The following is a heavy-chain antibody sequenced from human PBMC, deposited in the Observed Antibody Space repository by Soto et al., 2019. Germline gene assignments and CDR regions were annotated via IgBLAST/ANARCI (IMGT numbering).Heavy chain of an antibody. J-gene: IGHJ4*02. D-gene: IGHD5-18*01. CDR3: ARSITGYSYADS. V-gene: IGHV3-74*01. CDR2: INSDGSST. CDR1: GFTFSSYW. Sequence: EVQLVESGGGLVQPGGSLRLSCAASGFTFSSYWMHWVRKAPGKGLVWVSRINSDGSSTVYVDSVKGRFTISRDNAKNTMYLQINSLRAEDTDVYYWARSITGYSYADSWRQGTLVTVSS.